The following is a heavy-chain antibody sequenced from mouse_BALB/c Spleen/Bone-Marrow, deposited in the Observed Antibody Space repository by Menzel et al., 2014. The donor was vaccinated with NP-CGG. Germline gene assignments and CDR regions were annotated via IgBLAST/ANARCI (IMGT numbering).Heavy chain of an antibody. CDR1: GCTFSSYW. V-gene: IGHV1-9*01. J-gene: IGHJ3*01. CDR3: TRQGFAC. CDR2: ILPGSGNT. Sequence: QVQLKESGPELMKPGASVKISCKATGCTFSSYWIEWVKQRPGHGLEWIGEILPGSGNTHYNEKFKGKATFTADTSSNTAYMQLSSLTSEDSAVYYCTRQGFACWGQGTLVTVSA.